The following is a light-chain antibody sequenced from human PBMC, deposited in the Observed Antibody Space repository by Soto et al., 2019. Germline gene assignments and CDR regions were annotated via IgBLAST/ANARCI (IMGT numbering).Light chain of an antibody. J-gene: IGLJ2*01. Sequence: SSELTQPPSVSVAPGQTATITCGGNNIRDKSVHWYQQKPGQAPVLVVSDDSGLPLGITERISGSNSGNVATLTISRVDDGDEADYYCQVWDSDYSNVVFGGGTKLTVL. CDR3: QVWDSDYSNVV. CDR2: DDS. V-gene: IGLV3-21*02. CDR1: NIRDKS.